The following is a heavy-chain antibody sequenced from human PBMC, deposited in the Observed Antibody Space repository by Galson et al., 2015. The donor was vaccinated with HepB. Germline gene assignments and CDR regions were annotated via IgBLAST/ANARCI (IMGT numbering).Heavy chain of an antibody. Sequence: SLRLSCAASGFTFGDYAMSWVRQAPGKGLEWVGFIRSKAYGGTTEYAASVKGRFTISRDDSKSIAYLQMNSLKTEDTAVYYCTRPPFGYDRAEFDYWGQGTLVTVSS. D-gene: IGHD3-3*01. V-gene: IGHV3-49*04. CDR2: IRSKAYGGTT. CDR3: TRPPFGYDRAEFDY. J-gene: IGHJ4*02. CDR1: GFTFGDYA.